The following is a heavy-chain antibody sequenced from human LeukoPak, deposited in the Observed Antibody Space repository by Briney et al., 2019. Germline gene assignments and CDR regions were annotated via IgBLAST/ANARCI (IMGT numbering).Heavy chain of an antibody. CDR1: GFTFSSYE. CDR2: ISSSGSTI. D-gene: IGHD3-3*01. CDR3: ARGRFLEWLLPPPNRFDP. Sequence: GGSLRLSCAASGFTFSSYEMNWVRQAPGKGLEWVSYISSSGSTIYYADSVKGRFTISRDNAKNSLYLQMNSLRAEDTAVYYCARGRFLEWLLPPPNRFDPWGQGTLVTVSS. J-gene: IGHJ5*02. V-gene: IGHV3-48*03.